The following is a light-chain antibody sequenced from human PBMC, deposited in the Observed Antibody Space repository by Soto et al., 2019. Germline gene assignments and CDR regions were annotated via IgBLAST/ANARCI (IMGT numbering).Light chain of an antibody. J-gene: IGKJ5*01. CDR2: GAS. CDR3: QHYKDWPL. Sequence: IVMTQSPATLSVSPGEGVTLSCRASPSVHSNLAWYQQKPGQPPRLLIYGASTRAAGIPARFSGSGFGTEFTLTISSLQSEDFAVYYCQHYKDWPLFGQGTRLEIK. V-gene: IGKV3-15*01. CDR1: PSVHSN.